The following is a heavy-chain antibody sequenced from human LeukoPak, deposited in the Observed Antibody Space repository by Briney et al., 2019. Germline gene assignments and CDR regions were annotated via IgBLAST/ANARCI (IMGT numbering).Heavy chain of an antibody. D-gene: IGHD6-6*01. V-gene: IGHV4-39*01. J-gene: IGHJ4*02. Sequence: PSETLSLTCTVSGGSVSSSSYYWGWIRQPPGKGLEWIGSMYYSGSTYYNPSLKSRVTVSVDTSKNQFSLKLSSATAADTAVSYCARRSIAAHTFDYWGQGTLVTVSS. CDR3: ARRSIAAHTFDY. CDR2: MYYSGST. CDR1: GGSVSSSSYY.